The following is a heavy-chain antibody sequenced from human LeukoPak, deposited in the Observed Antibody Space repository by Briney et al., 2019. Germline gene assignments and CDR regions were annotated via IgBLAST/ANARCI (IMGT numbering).Heavy chain of an antibody. J-gene: IGHJ4*02. Sequence: PSETLSLTCAVYGGSFSGYYWSWIRQPPGKGLEWIGEINHSGSTSYNPSLKSRVTISVDTSKNQFSLKLSSVTAADTAVYYCARVSGWRAFDYWGQGTLVTVSS. CDR1: GGSFSGYY. CDR3: ARVSGWRAFDY. V-gene: IGHV4-34*01. CDR2: INHSGST. D-gene: IGHD6-19*01.